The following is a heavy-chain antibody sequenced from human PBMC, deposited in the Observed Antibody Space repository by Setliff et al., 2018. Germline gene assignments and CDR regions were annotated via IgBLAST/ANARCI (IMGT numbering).Heavy chain of an antibody. D-gene: IGHD2-8*01. CDR2: ITGSSSFI. CDR3: ATSNDDLDH. Sequence: GGSLRLSCAASGFTYSIYNMNWIRQAPGRGMEWLSYITGSSSFIHYADSVKGRFTISRDNARNSLYLQINSLRAEDTAVYFCATSNDDLDHWGQGTLVTVSS. CDR1: GFTYSIYN. V-gene: IGHV3-21*05. J-gene: IGHJ5*02.